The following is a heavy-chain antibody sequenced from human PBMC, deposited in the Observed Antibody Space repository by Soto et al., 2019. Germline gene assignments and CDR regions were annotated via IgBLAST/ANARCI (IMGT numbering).Heavy chain of an antibody. CDR3: AEGGYNNYFDY. J-gene: IGHJ4*02. Sequence: GDSVKVSFNACGGTFSSYAISLVRQAPGQGLEWMGGIIPIFGTANYAQKFQGRVTITADESTSTAYMELSSLRSEDTAVYYCAEGGYNNYFDYWGQGTMVTVSS. CDR1: GGTFSSYA. CDR2: IIPIFGTA. D-gene: IGHD5-12*01. V-gene: IGHV1-69*13.